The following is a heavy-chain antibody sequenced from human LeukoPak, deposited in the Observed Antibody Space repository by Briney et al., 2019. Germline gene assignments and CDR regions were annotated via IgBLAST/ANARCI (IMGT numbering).Heavy chain of an antibody. CDR1: GFTFSSHT. J-gene: IGHJ4*02. V-gene: IGHV3-30-3*01. Sequence: GGSLRLSCAASGFTFSSHTMHWVRQAPGKGLEWVGVISHDGSNKYYPDSVKGRFTISRDNSKNTLYMQMNSLRAEDTALYYCAKGRIRDIVVVIFDYWGQGTLVTVSS. CDR3: AKGRIRDIVVVIFDY. D-gene: IGHD2-2*01. CDR2: ISHDGSNK.